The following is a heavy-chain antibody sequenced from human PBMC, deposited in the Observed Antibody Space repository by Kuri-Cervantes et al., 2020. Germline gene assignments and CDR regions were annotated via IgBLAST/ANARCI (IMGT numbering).Heavy chain of an antibody. J-gene: IGHJ4*02. CDR2: IIPIFGTA. D-gene: IGHD5-24*01. V-gene: IGHV1-69*13. CDR1: GGTFSSYA. Sequence: SVKVSCKASGGTFSSYAISWVRQAPGQGLEWMGGIIPIFGTANYAQKFQGRVTITADESTTTAYMELSSLRSEDTAVYYCARVRDGYSYSYFDYWGQGTLVTVSS. CDR3: ARVRDGYSYSYFDY.